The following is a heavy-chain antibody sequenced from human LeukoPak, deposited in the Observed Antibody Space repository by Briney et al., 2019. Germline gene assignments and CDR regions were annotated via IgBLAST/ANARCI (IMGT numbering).Heavy chain of an antibody. Sequence: ASVTVSCKASGYTFTSYDINWVRQATGQGLEWMGWMNPKSGNTGYAQKFQGRVTMTRNTSISTAYMELSSLRSEDTAVYYCARKEIVATIWGYYYYGMDVWGQGTTVTVSS. V-gene: IGHV1-8*01. CDR1: GYTFTSYD. D-gene: IGHD5-12*01. CDR3: ARKEIVATIWGYYYYGMDV. CDR2: MNPKSGNT. J-gene: IGHJ6*02.